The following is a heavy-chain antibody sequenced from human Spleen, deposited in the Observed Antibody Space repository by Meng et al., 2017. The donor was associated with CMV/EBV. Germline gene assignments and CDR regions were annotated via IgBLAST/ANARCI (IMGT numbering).Heavy chain of an antibody. J-gene: IGHJ4*02. Sequence: GESLKISCAASGFSFSSYAMSWVRQAPGKGLEWVSTISGSGGTTYYADSEKGRFTISRDNSKDSLYLQMDSLRAEDTAVYYCAKGGYCSSTSCPPDHWGQGTLVTVSS. V-gene: IGHV3-23*01. CDR3: AKGGYCSSTSCPPDH. CDR1: GFSFSSYA. D-gene: IGHD2-2*01. CDR2: ISGSGGTT.